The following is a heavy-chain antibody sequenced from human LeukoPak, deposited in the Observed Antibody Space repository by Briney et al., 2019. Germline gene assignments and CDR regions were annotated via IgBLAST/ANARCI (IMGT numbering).Heavy chain of an antibody. CDR3: ARREEETTFYYYYYMDV. CDR2: IYHSGTT. CDR1: DGSISSAGYY. D-gene: IGHD2/OR15-2a*01. V-gene: IGHV4-30-2*01. J-gene: IGHJ6*03. Sequence: SQTLSLTCIVSDGSISSAGYYWTWIRQPPGKGLEWIGYIYHSGTTYYNPSLKSRVTISLDRSKNQFSLKLTSVTAADTAVYYCARREEETTFYYYYYMDVWGKGTTVTVSS.